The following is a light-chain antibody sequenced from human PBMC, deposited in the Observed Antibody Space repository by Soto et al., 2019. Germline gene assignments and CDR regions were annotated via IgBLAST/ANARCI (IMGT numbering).Light chain of an antibody. CDR3: QQYYSYPRT. CDR2: AAS. J-gene: IGKJ1*01. CDR1: QGISSY. V-gene: IGKV1-8*01. Sequence: AIRMTQSPSSLSASTGDRVTITCRASQGISSYLAWYQQKPGKAPKLLIYAASTLQSGVPSTFSVSGSGKDFTLTISCLQSEDFATYYCQQYYSYPRTFGQGTKVEIK.